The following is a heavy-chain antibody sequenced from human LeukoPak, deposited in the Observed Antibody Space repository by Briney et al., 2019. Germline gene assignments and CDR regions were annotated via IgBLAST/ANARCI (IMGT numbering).Heavy chain of an antibody. CDR1: GYTFTSYA. CDR2: INAGNGNT. J-gene: IGHJ4*02. CDR3: AREIYDSSGYYSYFDY. D-gene: IGHD3-22*01. V-gene: IGHV1-3*03. Sequence: ASVKVSCKASGYTFTSYAMHWVRQAPGQRLEWMGWINAGNGNTKYSREFQGRVTITRDTSASTAYMELSSLRSEDMAVYYCAREIYDSSGYYSYFDYWGQGTLVTVSS.